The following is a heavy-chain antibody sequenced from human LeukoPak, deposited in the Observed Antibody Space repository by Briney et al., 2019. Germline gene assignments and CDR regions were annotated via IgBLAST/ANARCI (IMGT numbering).Heavy chain of an antibody. Sequence: ASVKVSCKASGYTFTSYYMHWVRQAPGQGLEWMGIINPSGGSTSYAQKFQGRVTMTRDTSTSTVYMELSSLRSEDTAVYHCARDPDTAMVIGSYYFDYWGQGTLVTVSS. CDR3: ARDPDTAMVIGSYYFDY. CDR1: GYTFTSYY. CDR2: INPSGGST. V-gene: IGHV1-46*01. J-gene: IGHJ4*02. D-gene: IGHD5-18*01.